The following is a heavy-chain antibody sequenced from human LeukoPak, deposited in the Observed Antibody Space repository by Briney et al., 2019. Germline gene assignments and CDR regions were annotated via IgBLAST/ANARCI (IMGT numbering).Heavy chain of an antibody. V-gene: IGHV1-46*01. Sequence: ASVKVSCKASGYTFTGYYMHWVRQAPGQGLEWMGIINPSGGSTSYAQKFQGRVTMTRDTSTSTVYMELSSLRSEDTAVYYCARDQGGYYDSRRPYYFDYWGQGTLVTASS. CDR2: INPSGGST. CDR1: GYTFTGYY. J-gene: IGHJ4*02. D-gene: IGHD3-22*01. CDR3: ARDQGGYYDSRRPYYFDY.